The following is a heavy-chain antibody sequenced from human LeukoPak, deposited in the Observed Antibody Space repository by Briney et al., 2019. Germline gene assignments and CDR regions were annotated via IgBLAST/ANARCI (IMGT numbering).Heavy chain of an antibody. D-gene: IGHD6-13*01. CDR3: AREGIAAAGTDY. CDR1: GGSFSGYY. V-gene: IGHV4-34*01. CDR2: INHSGST. Sequence: SETLSLTCAVYGGSFSGYYWSWIRQPPGKGLEWIGEINHSGSTNYNPSLKSRVTISVDTSKNQFSLKLSSVTAADTAVYYCAREGIAAAGTDYWGQGTLVTASS. J-gene: IGHJ4*02.